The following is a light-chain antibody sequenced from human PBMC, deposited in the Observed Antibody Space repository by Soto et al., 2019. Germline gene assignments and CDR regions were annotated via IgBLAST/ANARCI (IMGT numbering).Light chain of an antibody. V-gene: IGLV2-14*01. CDR1: SSDVGNYIY. CDR3: SSYTSGSTPFV. J-gene: IGLJ1*01. Sequence: QSALPQPASVSGSPGQSITISCTGTSSDVGNYIYVSWYQQHPGKAPKLIIYEVSNRPSGVSNRFSASKSGNTASLTISGLQADDEADYYCSSYTSGSTPFVFGTGTKVTVL. CDR2: EVS.